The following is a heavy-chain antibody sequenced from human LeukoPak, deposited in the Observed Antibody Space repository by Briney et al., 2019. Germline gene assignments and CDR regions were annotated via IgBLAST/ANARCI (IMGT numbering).Heavy chain of an antibody. CDR3: ARAIAAAYDAFDI. J-gene: IGHJ3*02. D-gene: IGHD6-13*01. CDR1: GFTFSSYA. Sequence: GGSLRLSCAASGFTFSSYAMSWVRQAPGKGLEWVSAISGSGSTIYYADSVKGRFTISRDNAKNSLYLQMNSLRAEDTAVYYCARAIAAAYDAFDIWGQGTMVTVSS. CDR2: ISGSGSTI. V-gene: IGHV3-23*01.